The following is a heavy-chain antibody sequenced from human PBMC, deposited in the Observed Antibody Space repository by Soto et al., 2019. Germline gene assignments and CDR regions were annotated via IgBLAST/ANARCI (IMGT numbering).Heavy chain of an antibody. CDR1: GDTFSTYT. CDR2: IIPRSATS. D-gene: IGHD1-26*01. CDR3: GKGRSYYYYYGVDV. Sequence: SVKVTCKASGDTFSTYTITWMRQAPGQGLEWMGGIIPRSATSKYAQKFQGRVTITADESTSTVYMELRTLRPEDTAVYYCGKGRSYYYYYGVDVWGQGTTVTVSS. J-gene: IGHJ6*02. V-gene: IGHV1-69*13.